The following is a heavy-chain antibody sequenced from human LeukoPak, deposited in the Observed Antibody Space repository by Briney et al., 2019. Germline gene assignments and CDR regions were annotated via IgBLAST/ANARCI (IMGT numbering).Heavy chain of an antibody. J-gene: IGHJ4*02. CDR2: ISYDGSIT. Sequence: SGRSLRLSCAASGFTFRSSGMHWVRQAPGKGLEWVAVISYDGSITEYADSVKGRFTISRDNSKNTVYLEMNSLKPVDTAMYYCAKVEGSGSYMYAFDYWSQGALVTVSS. CDR1: GFTFRSSG. V-gene: IGHV3-30*18. CDR3: AKVEGSGSYMYAFDY. D-gene: IGHD3-10*01.